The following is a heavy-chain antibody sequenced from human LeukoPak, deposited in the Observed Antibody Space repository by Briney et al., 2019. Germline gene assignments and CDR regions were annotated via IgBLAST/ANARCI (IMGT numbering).Heavy chain of an antibody. CDR2: ISPSTSYT. CDR3: AKDGGSPEY. V-gene: IGHV3-21*01. J-gene: IGHJ4*02. CDR1: GFTFSTYS. D-gene: IGHD1-26*01. Sequence: PGGSLRLSCAASGFTFSTYSMNWVRQAPGKGLEWVSSISPSTSYTYYADSVKGRFTISRDNSKKTVYLQMNSLRAEDTAVYYCAKDGGSPEYWGQGTLVAVSS.